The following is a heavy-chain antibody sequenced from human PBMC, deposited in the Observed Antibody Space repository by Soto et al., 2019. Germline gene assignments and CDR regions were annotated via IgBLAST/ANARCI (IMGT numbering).Heavy chain of an antibody. D-gene: IGHD2-15*01. Sequence: GESLKISCKGSGYSFTSYWIGWVRQMPGKGLEWMGIIYPGDSDTRYSPSFQGQVTISADKSISTAYLQWSSLKASDTAMYYCARQNVGYCSAGSCETYGMDVWGQGTKVTVSS. CDR2: IYPGDSDT. CDR1: GYSFTSYW. CDR3: ARQNVGYCSAGSCETYGMDV. V-gene: IGHV5-51*01. J-gene: IGHJ6*02.